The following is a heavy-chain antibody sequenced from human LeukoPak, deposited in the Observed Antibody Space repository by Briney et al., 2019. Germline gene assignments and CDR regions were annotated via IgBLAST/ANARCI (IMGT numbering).Heavy chain of an antibody. CDR1: GFTFSSYS. D-gene: IGHD6-13*01. CDR2: ISSSSSYM. Sequence: GGSLRLSCAASGFTFSSYSMNWVRQAPGKGLEWVSSISSSSSYMYYADSVKGRFTLSRDNAKNSLYLQVNSLRAEDTAVYYCARASSSWYGYYYMDVWGKGTTVTVSS. V-gene: IGHV3-21*01. CDR3: ARASSSWYGYYYMDV. J-gene: IGHJ6*03.